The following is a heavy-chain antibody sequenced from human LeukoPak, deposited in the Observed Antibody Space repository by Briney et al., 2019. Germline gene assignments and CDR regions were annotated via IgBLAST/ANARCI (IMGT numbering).Heavy chain of an antibody. D-gene: IGHD2-15*01. CDR1: GYTFTGYY. CDR3: AGYCSGGSCSEDNWFDP. J-gene: IGHJ5*02. V-gene: IGHV1-69*06. CDR2: IIPIFGTA. Sequence: ASVKVSCKASGYTFTGYYMHWVRQAPGQGLEWMGGIIPIFGTANYAQKFQGRVTITADKSTSTAYMELSSLRSEDTAVYYCAGYCSGGSCSEDNWFDPWGQGTLVTVSS.